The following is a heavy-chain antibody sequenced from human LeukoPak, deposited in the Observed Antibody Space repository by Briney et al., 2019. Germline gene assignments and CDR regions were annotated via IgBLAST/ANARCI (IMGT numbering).Heavy chain of an antibody. CDR3: ARDRERSGYYY. V-gene: IGHV3-7*01. Sequence: GGSLRLSCVVSGFTFSSYWMSWVRQAPGKGLEWVANIKQDGSEKNYVDSVKGRFTIPRDNAKNSLYLQMNSLRAEDTAVYYCARDRERSGYYYWGQGTLVTVSS. CDR2: IKQDGSEK. J-gene: IGHJ4*02. CDR1: GFTFSSYW. D-gene: IGHD3-22*01.